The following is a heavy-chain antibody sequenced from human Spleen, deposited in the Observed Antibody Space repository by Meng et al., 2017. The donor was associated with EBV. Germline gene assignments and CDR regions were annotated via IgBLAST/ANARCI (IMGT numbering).Heavy chain of an antibody. J-gene: IGHJ4*02. D-gene: IGHD1/OR15-1a*01. V-gene: IGHV3-11*01. CDR2: ISGSGNTI. CDR1: GFLFSDNY. Sequence: QVQLVESGGXVVKPGGSLRLSCAASGFLFSDNYMSWIRQAPGKGLEWVSHISGSGNTIHYADSVKGRFTISRDNAKSSLYLQMNSLRADDTAIYYCARDQTGTRDVWGQGTLVTVSS. CDR3: ARDQTGTRDV.